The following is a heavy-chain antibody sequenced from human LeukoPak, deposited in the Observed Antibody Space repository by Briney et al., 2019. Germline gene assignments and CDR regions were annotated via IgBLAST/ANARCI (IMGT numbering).Heavy chain of an antibody. V-gene: IGHV4-4*02. D-gene: IGHD3-22*01. CDR3: ARDWDGRDSDRSGYYPRWFDP. Sequence: PSETLSLTCAVSGGSITRTNWWTWVRQPPGKGLEWIGEVYHNGRPNYNPSLQSRITISVDKSKNQFSLNLTSVTAADTAIYYCARDWDGRDSDRSGYYPRWFDPWGQGALVTVSS. CDR1: GGSITRTNW. J-gene: IGHJ5*02. CDR2: VYHNGRP.